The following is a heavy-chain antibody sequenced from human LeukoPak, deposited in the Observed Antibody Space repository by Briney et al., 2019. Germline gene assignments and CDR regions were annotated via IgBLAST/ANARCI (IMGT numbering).Heavy chain of an antibody. V-gene: IGHV3-30*02. CDR1: GFTFSSYG. CDR2: IRYDGSNK. D-gene: IGHD3-10*01. CDR3: ARERDLLWFGELYREGGTSNDY. J-gene: IGHJ4*02. Sequence: GGSLRLSCAASGFTFSSYGMHWVRQAPGKGLEWVAFIRYDGSNKYYADSVKGRFTISRDNAKNSLYLQMNSLRAEDTAVYYCARERDLLWFGELYREGGTSNDYWGQGTLVTVSS.